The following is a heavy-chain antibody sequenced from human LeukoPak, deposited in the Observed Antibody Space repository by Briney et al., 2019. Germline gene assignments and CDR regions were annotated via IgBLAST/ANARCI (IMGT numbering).Heavy chain of an antibody. V-gene: IGHV3-30*18. D-gene: IGHD3-10*01. J-gene: IGHJ3*02. Sequence: GRSLRLSCAASGFTFSSYGMHWVRQAPGKGLGWVAVISYDGSNKYYADSVKGRFTISRDNSKNTLYLQMNSLRAEDTAVYYCAKDLRVLLWFGDAFDIWGQGTMVTVSP. CDR3: AKDLRVLLWFGDAFDI. CDR2: ISYDGSNK. CDR1: GFTFSSYG.